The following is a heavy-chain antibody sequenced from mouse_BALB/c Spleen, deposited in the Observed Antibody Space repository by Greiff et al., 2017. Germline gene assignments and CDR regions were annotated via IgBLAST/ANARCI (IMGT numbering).Heavy chain of an antibody. Sequence: QVQLQQPGAELVKPGASVKMSCKASGYTFTSYNMHWVKQTPGQGLEWIGAIYPGNGDTSYNQKFKGKATLTADKSSSTAYMQLSSLTSEDSAVYYCAILLPRDAMDYWGQGTSVTVSS. D-gene: IGHD1-1*01. V-gene: IGHV1-12*01. CDR3: AILLPRDAMDY. CDR1: GYTFTSYN. CDR2: IYPGNGDT. J-gene: IGHJ4*01.